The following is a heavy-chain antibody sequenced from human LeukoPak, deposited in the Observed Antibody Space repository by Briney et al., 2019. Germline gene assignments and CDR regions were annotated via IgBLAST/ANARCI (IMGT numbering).Heavy chain of an antibody. CDR2: IYYSGST. CDR3: AREGEYYDFWSGYYSGSGLYGMDV. J-gene: IGHJ6*02. D-gene: IGHD3-3*01. V-gene: IGHV4-61*08. CDR1: GGSISSGGYY. Sequence: SETLSLTCTVSGGSISSGGYYWSWIRQPPGKGLEWIGYIYYSGSTNYNPSLKSRVTISVDTSKNQFSLKLSSVTAADTAVYYCAREGEYYDFWSGYYSGSGLYGMDVWGQGTTVTVSS.